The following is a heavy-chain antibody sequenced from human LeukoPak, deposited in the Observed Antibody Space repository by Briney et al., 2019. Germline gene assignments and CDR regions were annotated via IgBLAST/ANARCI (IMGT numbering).Heavy chain of an antibody. CDR2: ISSSGSTI. Sequence: GGSLRLSCAASGFTFSDYYMSWIRQAPGKGLEWVSYISSSGSTIYYADSVKGRFTITRDNAKNSLYLQMNSLRAEDTAVYYCARVGAGYYYDSSGYYSGYWGQGTLVTVSS. CDR1: GFTFSDYY. J-gene: IGHJ4*02. D-gene: IGHD3-22*01. V-gene: IGHV3-11*04. CDR3: ARVGAGYYYDSSGYYSGY.